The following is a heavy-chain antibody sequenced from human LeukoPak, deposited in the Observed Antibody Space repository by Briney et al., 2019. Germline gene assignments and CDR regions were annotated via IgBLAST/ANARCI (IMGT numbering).Heavy chain of an antibody. J-gene: IGHJ5*02. V-gene: IGHV4-39*01. CDR1: GGSISSSSYY. CDR3: ASITMVRGAIGDWFDP. Sequence: SETLSLTCTVSGGSISSSSYYWGWIRQPPGKGLEWIGSIYYSGSTYYNPSLKSRVTISVDTSKNQFSLKLSSVTAADTAVYYCASITMVRGAIGDWFDPWGQRTLVTVSS. D-gene: IGHD3-10*01. CDR2: IYYSGST.